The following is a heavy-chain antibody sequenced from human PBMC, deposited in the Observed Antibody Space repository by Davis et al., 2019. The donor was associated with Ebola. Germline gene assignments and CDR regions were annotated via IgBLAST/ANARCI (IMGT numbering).Heavy chain of an antibody. CDR1: GGSFTDYY. Sequence: SETLSLTCAVYGGSFTDYYWSWLRQPPGKGLEWIGEINHSGSTNYNPSLKSRVTISVDTSKNQFSLKLSSVTAADTAVYYCARGDYDILTGALLYYYYGMDVWGQGTTVTVSS. CDR3: ARGDYDILTGALLYYYYGMDV. J-gene: IGHJ6*02. V-gene: IGHV4-34*01. CDR2: INHSGST. D-gene: IGHD3-9*01.